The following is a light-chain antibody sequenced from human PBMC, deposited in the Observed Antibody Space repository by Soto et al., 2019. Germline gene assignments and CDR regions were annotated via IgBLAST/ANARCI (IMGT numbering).Light chain of an antibody. CDR2: DAV. CDR3: QQYDILPFT. J-gene: IGKJ3*01. Sequence: DIQITQSPSSLSASVGDRVTITCQASEDITNHLNWYQQKPGKAPTLLIYDAVALQTGVPSRFSATGSGTDFTFTISSLQPEDIATYYCQQYDILPFTIGPGSKVNIK. CDR1: EDITNH. V-gene: IGKV1-33*01.